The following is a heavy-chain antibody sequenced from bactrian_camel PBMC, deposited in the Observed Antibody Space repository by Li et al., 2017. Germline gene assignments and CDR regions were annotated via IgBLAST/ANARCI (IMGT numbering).Heavy chain of an antibody. D-gene: IGHD2*01. CDR2: IAEGGGTT. CDR3: TAVDCSGAVCSSFGV. V-gene: IGHV3S1*01. J-gene: IGHJ6*01. Sequence: HVQLVESGGGSVQAGGSLRLSCVASGETYGRACVGWFRQAPGKGLEWVSGIAEGGGTTYYGDSVSGRFTISRDNTKNTVSLQMFNLKPEDTATYYCTAVDCSGAVCSSFGVWGQGTQVTVS. CDR1: GETYGRAC.